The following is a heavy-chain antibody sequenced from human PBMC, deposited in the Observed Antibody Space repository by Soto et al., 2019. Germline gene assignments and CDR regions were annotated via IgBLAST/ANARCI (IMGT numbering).Heavy chain of an antibody. CDR3: AMGDGYNYRGFDY. J-gene: IGHJ4*02. D-gene: IGHD5-12*01. CDR2: IIPIFGTA. CDR1: GDTFSSYA. V-gene: IGHV1-69*12. Sequence: QVQLVQCGAEVKKPGSSVKVSCKASGDTFSSYAISWVRQAPGQGLEWMGGIIPIFGTANYAQKFQCRVTITVDESTRTAYRKLSSLRSEDTDVYYCAMGDGYNYRGFDYWGQGTLVTVSS.